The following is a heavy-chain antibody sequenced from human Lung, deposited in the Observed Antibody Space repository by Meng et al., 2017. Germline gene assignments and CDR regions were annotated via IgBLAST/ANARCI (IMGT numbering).Heavy chain of an antibody. D-gene: IGHD3-10*01. Sequence: LYVQTAGAGLVKLPRTLSLTGTSSGGPISSSSSYWGWIRQPPGKGLEWIGSIYYSGSTYYNPSLKSRVTISVDTSKNQFSLKLSSVTAADTAVYYCARVDYYGSGSRRFDPWGQGTLVTVSS. V-gene: IGHV4-39*07. CDR3: ARVDYYGSGSRRFDP. J-gene: IGHJ5*02. CDR1: GGPISSSSSY. CDR2: IYYSGST.